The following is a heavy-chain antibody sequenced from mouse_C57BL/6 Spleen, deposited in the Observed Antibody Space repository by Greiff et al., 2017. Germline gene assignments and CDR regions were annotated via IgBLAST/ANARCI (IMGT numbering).Heavy chain of an antibody. CDR2: IWRGGST. J-gene: IGHJ4*01. CDR1: GFSLTSYG. D-gene: IGHD6-1*01. Sequence: QVQLQQSGPGLVQPSQSLSITCTVSGFSLTSYGVHWVRQSPGKGLEWLGVIWRGGSTDYNAAFMSRLSITKDNSKSQVFFKMNSLQADDTAIYYCAKKILWGSYAMDYWGQGTSVTVSS. V-gene: IGHV2-5*01. CDR3: AKKILWGSYAMDY.